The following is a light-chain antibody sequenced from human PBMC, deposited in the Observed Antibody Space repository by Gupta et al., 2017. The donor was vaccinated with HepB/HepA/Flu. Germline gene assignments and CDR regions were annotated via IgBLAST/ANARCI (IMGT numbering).Light chain of an antibody. CDR1: QSVSSSY. Sequence: IVLTQSPGTLSLSPGEKATLSCRASQSVSSSYLAWYQQKPGQAPRLLIYGASSRVTGIPDRFSGSGSGTDFTLTISRLEPEDFAVYYCQQYGSSLMCSFGQGTKLEIK. CDR2: GAS. CDR3: QQYGSSLMCS. V-gene: IGKV3-20*01. J-gene: IGKJ2*04.